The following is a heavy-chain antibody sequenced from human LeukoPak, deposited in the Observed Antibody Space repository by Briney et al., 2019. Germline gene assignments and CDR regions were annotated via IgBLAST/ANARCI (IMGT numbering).Heavy chain of an antibody. D-gene: IGHD6-19*01. J-gene: IGHJ5*02. CDR3: AWTQYSSGWYWFDP. CDR1: GGSITSSTYY. CDR2: IHYSGSA. V-gene: IGHV4-39*01. Sequence: SETLSLTCTVSGGSITSSTYYWGWIRQPPGKGLEWIGSIHYSGSAYYNPSLKSRVTISADTSKNQFSLRLSFVTAADTSMYYCAWTQYSSGWYWFDPWGQGTLVTVSS.